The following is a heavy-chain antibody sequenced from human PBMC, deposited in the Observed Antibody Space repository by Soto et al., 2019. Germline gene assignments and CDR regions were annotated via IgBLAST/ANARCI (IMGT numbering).Heavy chain of an antibody. CDR3: ARPLFGRGNWFDP. J-gene: IGHJ5*02. CDR1: GYTFTNYY. Sequence: ASVKVSCKASGYTFTNYYMQWVRQAPGQGLEWMGIINPSGGSASYAQKFQGRVTMTRDTSTSTVYMELSSLRSEDTAVYYCARPLFGRGNWFDPWGQGTLVTVSS. V-gene: IGHV1-46*01. D-gene: IGHD3-10*01. CDR2: INPSGGSA.